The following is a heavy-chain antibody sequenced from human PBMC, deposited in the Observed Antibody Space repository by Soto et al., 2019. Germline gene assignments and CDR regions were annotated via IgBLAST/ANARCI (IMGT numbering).Heavy chain of an antibody. D-gene: IGHD2-21*02. CDR1: GFTFSDYY. J-gene: IGHJ3*02. V-gene: IGHV3-11*01. CDR3: ARAPDSSYCGGDCYPYAFDI. CDR2: ISSSGSTI. Sequence: GGSLRLSCAASGFTFSDYYMSWIRQAPGKGLEWVSYISSSGSTIYYADSVKGRFTISRDNAKNSLYLQMNSLKAEDTAVYYCARAPDSSYCGGDCYPYAFDIWGQGTMVTVSS.